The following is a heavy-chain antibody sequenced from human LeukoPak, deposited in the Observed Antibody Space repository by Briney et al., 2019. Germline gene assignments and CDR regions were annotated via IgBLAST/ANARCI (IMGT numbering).Heavy chain of an antibody. J-gene: IGHJ4*02. CDR2: IYYSGST. D-gene: IGHD3-22*01. CDR3: ARDIDSSGYYFDY. Sequence: PSQTLSLTCAVSGDSISSGGYSWNWIRQPPGKGLEWIGYIYYSGSTNYNPSLKSRVTVSVDTSKNQFSLKLSSVTAADTAVYYCARDIDSSGYYFDYWGQGTLVTVSS. V-gene: IGHV4-61*08. CDR1: GDSISSGGYS.